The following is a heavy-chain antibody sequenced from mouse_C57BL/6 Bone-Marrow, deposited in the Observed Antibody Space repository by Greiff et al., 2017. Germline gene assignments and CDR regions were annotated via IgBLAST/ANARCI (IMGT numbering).Heavy chain of an antibody. Sequence: QVQLQQSGAELVMPGASVKLSCKASGYTFTSYWMHWVKQRPGQGLEWIGEIDPSDSYTNYNQKFKGKSTLTVDKSSSTAYMQLSSLTSEDSAVYYCARSDYYGSSPDDWGQGTTLTVSS. J-gene: IGHJ2*01. CDR2: IDPSDSYT. CDR1: GYTFTSYW. CDR3: ARSDYYGSSPDD. D-gene: IGHD1-1*01. V-gene: IGHV1-69*01.